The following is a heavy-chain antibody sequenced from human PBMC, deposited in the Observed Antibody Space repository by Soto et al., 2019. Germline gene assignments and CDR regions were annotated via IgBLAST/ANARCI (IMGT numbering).Heavy chain of an antibody. CDR2: IIPILGIA. V-gene: IGHV1-69*02. D-gene: IGHD2-15*01. Sequence: QVQLVQSGAKVKKPGSSVKVSCKASGGTFSSYTISWARQAPGPGIEWLGRIIPILGIANYAQKFQGRVTITADKSTSTAYMEMSSLRSADTDVYYCARAWREGLCGSWRDYYYYYMAVWGKGTTVTVSS. CDR1: GGTFSSYT. CDR3: ARAWREGLCGSWRDYYYYYMAV. J-gene: IGHJ6*03.